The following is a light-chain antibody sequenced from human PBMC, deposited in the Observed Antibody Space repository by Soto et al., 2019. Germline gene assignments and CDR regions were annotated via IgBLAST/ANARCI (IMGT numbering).Light chain of an antibody. CDR2: DVT. V-gene: IGLV2-11*01. J-gene: IGLJ1*01. CDR3: CSYAGGYTYV. CDR1: SSDVGGYNY. Sequence: QSVLTQPRSVSGSPGQSVTISCTGTSSDVGGYNYVSWYQQYPSKAPKLMIYDVTKRPSGVPDRFSGSKSGNTASLTISGLQAGDEADYYCCSYAGGYTYVVGTGTKVTV.